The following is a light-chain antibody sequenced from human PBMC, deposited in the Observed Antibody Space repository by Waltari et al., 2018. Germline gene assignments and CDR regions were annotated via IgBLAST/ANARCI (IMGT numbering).Light chain of an antibody. J-gene: IGKJ4*01. CDR2: QAS. V-gene: IGKV1-5*03. CDR3: QQYSSYSLT. CDR1: QSISSW. Sequence: DIQMTQSPSTLSASVGDRVTITCRASQSISSWLAWYQQKPGKAPKLLIYQASNLESGVPPMFSGSGSGTEFTLTISSLQPDDFGTYYCQQYSSYSLTFGGGTKVEIK.